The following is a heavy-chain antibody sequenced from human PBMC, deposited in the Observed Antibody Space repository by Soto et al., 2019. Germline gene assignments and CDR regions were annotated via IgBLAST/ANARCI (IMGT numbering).Heavy chain of an antibody. V-gene: IGHV1-69*01. CDR1: GGTFSSYA. Sequence: QVQLVQSGAEVKKPGSSVKVSCKASGGTFSSYAISWVRQAPGQGLEWMGGSIPIFGTANYAQKFQGRVTITEDECKSPAYMELSSLRSEDTAVYYCAREFKRNIVVVVARLQYGMDVWGQVTTVTVSS. CDR2: SIPIFGTA. CDR3: AREFKRNIVVVVARLQYGMDV. D-gene: IGHD2-15*01. J-gene: IGHJ6*02.